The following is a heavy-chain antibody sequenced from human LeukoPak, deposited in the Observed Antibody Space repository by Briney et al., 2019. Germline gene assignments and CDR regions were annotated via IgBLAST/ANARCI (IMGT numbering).Heavy chain of an antibody. D-gene: IGHD6-19*01. V-gene: IGHV4-59*01. Sequence: SETLSLTCTVSGGSICSYYWNWIRQSPGRGLEWIGYIYYSGTTNYNPSLKSRVTISVDTSKNQFSLNLSSVTAADTAVYHCARVRKSSGWKFDYWGQGTLVTVSS. CDR2: IYYSGTT. CDR1: GGSICSYY. J-gene: IGHJ4*02. CDR3: ARVRKSSGWKFDY.